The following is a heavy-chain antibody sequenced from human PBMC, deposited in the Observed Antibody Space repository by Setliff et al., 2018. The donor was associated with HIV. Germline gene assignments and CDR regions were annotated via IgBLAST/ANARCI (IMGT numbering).Heavy chain of an antibody. D-gene: IGHD4-4*01. CDR3: TRHSTDPWSLLDY. Sequence: SETLSLTCTVSGDSISSGSYFWIWIRQPAGKGLEWIGHISTTGSTNYNPSLKSRVIMSVDTPKNEFSLKLSSMTAADTAVYYCTRHSTDPWSLLDYWGQGTLVTVSS. V-gene: IGHV4-61*09. CDR2: ISTTGST. CDR1: GDSISSGSYF. J-gene: IGHJ4*02.